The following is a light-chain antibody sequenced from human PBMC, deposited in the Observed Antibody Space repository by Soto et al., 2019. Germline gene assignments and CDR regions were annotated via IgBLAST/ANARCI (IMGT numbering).Light chain of an antibody. CDR1: QDISNY. Sequence: DIQMTQSPSSLSASVGDRVTITCQASQDISNYLNWYQQKPGKAPKFLIYDASNLETGVPSRFSGSGSGTDFTFTISSLQPEDIATYYCQQYDNLPPEFTFGPGTKVDIK. J-gene: IGKJ3*01. CDR2: DAS. V-gene: IGKV1-33*01. CDR3: QQYDNLPPEFT.